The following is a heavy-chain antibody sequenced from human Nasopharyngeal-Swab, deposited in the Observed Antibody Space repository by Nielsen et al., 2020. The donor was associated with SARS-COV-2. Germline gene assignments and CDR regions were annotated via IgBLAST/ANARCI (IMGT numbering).Heavy chain of an antibody. J-gene: IGHJ6*02. D-gene: IGHD3-16*01. Sequence: SETLPLTCSVSGGSISTYYWNWIRQPPGKGLEWIGYVYYTGSTYYNPSLKSRLTISVDPSKNQLSLILTSVTAADTAVYYCARDSVFGAANYFSKYALDVWGQGTTVTVSS. CDR1: GGSISTYY. CDR2: VYYTGST. V-gene: IGHV4-59*01. CDR3: ARDSVFGAANYFSKYALDV.